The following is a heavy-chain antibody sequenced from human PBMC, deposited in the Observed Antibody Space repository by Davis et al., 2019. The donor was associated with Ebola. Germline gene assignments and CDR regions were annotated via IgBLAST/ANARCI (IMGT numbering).Heavy chain of an antibody. J-gene: IGHJ4*02. CDR1: GFNFNKYT. D-gene: IGHD1-26*01. CDR2: ISSSSATI. V-gene: IGHV3-21*04. Sequence: GESLKISCVASGFNFNKYTMIWVRQAPGQGLEWVSSISSSSATIYYADSVKGRFTISRDNAKNSLYLQMNSLRAEDTAVYYCAREPSGSHIDYWGQGTLVTVSS. CDR3: AREPSGSHIDY.